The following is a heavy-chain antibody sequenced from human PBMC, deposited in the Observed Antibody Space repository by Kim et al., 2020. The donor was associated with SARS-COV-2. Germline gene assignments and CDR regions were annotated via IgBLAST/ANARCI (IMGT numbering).Heavy chain of an antibody. J-gene: IGHJ1*01. CDR3: ARRARGVNSEYFQH. Sequence: ASVKVSCKASGYTFTGYYMHWVRQAPGQGLEWMGRINPNSGGTNYAQKFQGRVTMTRDTSISTAYMELSRLRSDDTAVYYCARRARGVNSEYFQHWGQGTLVTVSP. V-gene: IGHV1-2*06. D-gene: IGHD3-10*01. CDR2: INPNSGGT. CDR1: GYTFTGYY.